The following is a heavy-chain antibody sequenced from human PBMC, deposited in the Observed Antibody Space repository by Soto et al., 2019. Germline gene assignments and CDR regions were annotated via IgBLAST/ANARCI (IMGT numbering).Heavy chain of an antibody. D-gene: IGHD3-10*01. J-gene: IGHJ4*02. CDR3: ARGAMGNYYNDY. CDR1: GFTFSSYW. Sequence: EVQLVESGGGLVQSGGSLRLSCEASGFTFSSYWMHWVRQAPGKGLVWVSRIKGDGISTNYADSVKGRFTISRDNAKDTVFLQMNGLRADDTAVYYCARGAMGNYYNDYWGQGILVTVSS. V-gene: IGHV3-74*01. CDR2: IKGDGIST.